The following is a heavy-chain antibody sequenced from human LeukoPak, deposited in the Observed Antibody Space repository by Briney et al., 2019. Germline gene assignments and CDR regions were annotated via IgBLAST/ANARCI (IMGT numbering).Heavy chain of an antibody. CDR2: IYYTGSI. J-gene: IGHJ4*02. D-gene: IGHD3-16*02. V-gene: IGHV4-59*06. CDR3: ARGPNYVWGSYRYFDY. Sequence: PSETLSLTCTVSGGSISGYYWSWIRQPPGKGLEWIGYIYYTGSISYNLSLKSRLTISVDTSKNQFSLKLSSVTAADTAVYYCARGPNYVWGSYRYFDYWGQGTLVTVSS. CDR1: GGSISGYY.